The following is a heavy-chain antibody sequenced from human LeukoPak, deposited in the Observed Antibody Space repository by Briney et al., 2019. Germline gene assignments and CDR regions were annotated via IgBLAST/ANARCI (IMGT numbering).Heavy chain of an antibody. CDR2: ISYDGSNK. CDR1: GFTFSSYG. J-gene: IGHJ6*02. D-gene: IGHD2/OR15-2a*01. CDR3: AKAAFPGYYYGMDV. V-gene: IGHV3-30*18. Sequence: QPGGSLRLSCAASGFTFSSYGMHWVRQAPGKGLEWVAVISYDGSNKYYADSVKGRFTISRDNSKNALYLQMNSLRAEDTAVYYCAKAAFPGYYYGMDVWGQGTTVTVSS.